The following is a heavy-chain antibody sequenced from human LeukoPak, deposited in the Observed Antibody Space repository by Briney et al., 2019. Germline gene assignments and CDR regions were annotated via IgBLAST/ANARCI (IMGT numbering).Heavy chain of an antibody. CDR1: GYTFTSYG. J-gene: IGHJ2*01. V-gene: IGHV1-18*01. CDR3: ARALSSSWGFRYFDL. Sequence: ASVKVSFKASGYTFTSYGISWVRQAPGQGLEWMGWISAYNGNTNYAQKLQGRVTMTTDTSTSTAYMELRSLRSDDTAVYYCARALSSSWGFRYFDLWGRGTLVTVSS. D-gene: IGHD6-13*01. CDR2: ISAYNGNT.